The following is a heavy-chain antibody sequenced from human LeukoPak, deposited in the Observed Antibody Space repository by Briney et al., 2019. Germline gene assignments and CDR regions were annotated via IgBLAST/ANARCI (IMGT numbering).Heavy chain of an antibody. CDR1: GGSISSYY. V-gene: IGHV4-4*07. CDR2: IYTSGST. J-gene: IGHJ6*03. D-gene: IGHD3-10*01. CDR3: ARDLPYYYGSGSTQDYYYMDV. Sequence: SETLSLTCTVSGGSISSYYWSWIRQPAGKGLEWIGRIYTSGSTNYNPSLKSRVTMSVDTSKKQFSLKLSSMTAADTAVYYCARDLPYYYGSGSTQDYYYMDVWGKGTTVTVSS.